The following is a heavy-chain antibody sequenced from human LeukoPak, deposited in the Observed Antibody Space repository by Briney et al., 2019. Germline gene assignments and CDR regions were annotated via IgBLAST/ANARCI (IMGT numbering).Heavy chain of an antibody. J-gene: IGHJ4*02. D-gene: IGHD3-3*01. CDR2: ISGSGGST. Sequence: GGSLRLXCAASGFTFSSYAMSWVRQAPGKGLESVSAISGSGGSTYYADSVKGRFTISRDNSKNTLYLQMNSLRAEDTAVYYCAKGLSYSKYYDFWSGSGTFDYWGQGTLVTVSS. CDR3: AKGLSYSKYYDFWSGSGTFDY. CDR1: GFTFSSYA. V-gene: IGHV3-23*01.